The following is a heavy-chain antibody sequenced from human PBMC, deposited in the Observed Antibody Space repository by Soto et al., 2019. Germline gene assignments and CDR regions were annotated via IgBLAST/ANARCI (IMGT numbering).Heavy chain of an antibody. J-gene: IGHJ4*02. V-gene: IGHV3-48*01. CDR3: AKDDLYYDDSSGYLDY. CDR2: ISGSSNTI. D-gene: IGHD3-22*01. CDR1: GFTLSTYS. Sequence: HPGGSLRLSCAASGFTLSTYSLNWVRQAPRKGLEWLSYISGSSNTIYYADSVKGRFTISRDNSKNTVDLQMNSLRLEDTAVYFCAKDDLYYDDSSGYLDYWGQGTLVTVSS.